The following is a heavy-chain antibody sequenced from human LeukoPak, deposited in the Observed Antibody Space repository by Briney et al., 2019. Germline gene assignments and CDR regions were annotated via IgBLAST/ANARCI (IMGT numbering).Heavy chain of an antibody. CDR3: AQQVGYCSSGSCYFTY. Sequence: GGSLRLSCAASGFSFNTYAMSWVRQAPGKGLEWVSAISNTGGSTYYADSVKGRFAISRDKSKNTLSLQMNSLRAEDTAVYYCAQQVGYCSSGSCYFTYWGQGTLVTVSS. J-gene: IGHJ1*01. CDR1: GFSFNTYA. CDR2: ISNTGGST. V-gene: IGHV3-23*01. D-gene: IGHD2-15*01.